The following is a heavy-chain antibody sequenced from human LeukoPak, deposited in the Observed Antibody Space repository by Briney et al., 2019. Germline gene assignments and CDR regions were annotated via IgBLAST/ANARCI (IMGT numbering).Heavy chain of an antibody. J-gene: IGHJ4*02. CDR2: VYYSGST. CDR3: ARGNTAMVESLDY. D-gene: IGHD5-18*01. CDR1: GGXIRSYY. Sequence: PSETLSLTCTVSGGXIRSYYCSWIRQPPGKGLEWIGYVYYSGSTNYNPSLKSRVTISVDTSKNQFSLKLSSVTAADTAVYYCARGNTAMVESLDYWGQGTLVTVSS. V-gene: IGHV4-59*01.